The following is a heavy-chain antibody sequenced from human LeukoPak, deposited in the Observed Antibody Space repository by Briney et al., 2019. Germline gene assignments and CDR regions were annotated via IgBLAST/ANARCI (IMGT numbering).Heavy chain of an antibody. CDR1: GYTFTSYD. CDR3: ARDVYCSSTSCYTPSWFDP. Sequence: ASVKVSCKASGYTFTSYDINWVRQATGQGLEWMXXXXPNSGNTGYAQKFQGRVTMTRNTSISTAYMELSSLRSEDTAVYYCARDVYCSSTSCYTPSWFDPWGQGTLVTVSS. J-gene: IGHJ5*02. D-gene: IGHD2-2*02. V-gene: IGHV1-8*01. CDR2: XXPNSGNT.